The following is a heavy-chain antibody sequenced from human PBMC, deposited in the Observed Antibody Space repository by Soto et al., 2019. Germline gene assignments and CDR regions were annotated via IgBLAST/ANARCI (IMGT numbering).Heavy chain of an antibody. D-gene: IGHD4-17*01. CDR1: GGSISISSYY. CDR3: ARLRRYGDCPYSSSYMDV. Sequence: QLQLQESGPGLVESSETLSLTCSVSGGSISISSYYWVGIRQPPGKGLEWIGSLYYSGSTYYNPSIQRRVTLCVHTSKTQFSTRLRSVTAADTAVYYCARLRRYGDCPYSSSYMDVRGKGPTVTLS. V-gene: IGHV4-39*01. J-gene: IGHJ6*03. CDR2: LYYSGST.